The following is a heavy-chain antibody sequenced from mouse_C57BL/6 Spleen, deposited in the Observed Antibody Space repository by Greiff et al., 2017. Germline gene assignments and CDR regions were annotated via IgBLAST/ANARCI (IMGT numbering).Heavy chain of an antibody. CDR3: ARNSNYGGGYFDV. CDR2: IWSGGST. V-gene: IGHV2-2*01. Sequence: QVQLQQSGPGLVQPSQSLSITCTVSGFSLTSYGVHWVRQSPGKGLEWLGVIWSGGSTDYNAAFISRLSISKDNSKSQVFFKMNSLQAADTAIYYCARNSNYGGGYFDVWGTGTTVTVSS. D-gene: IGHD2-5*01. J-gene: IGHJ1*03. CDR1: GFSLTSYG.